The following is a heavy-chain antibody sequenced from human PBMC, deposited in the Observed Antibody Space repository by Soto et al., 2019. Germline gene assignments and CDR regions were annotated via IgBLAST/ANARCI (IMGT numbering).Heavy chain of an antibody. D-gene: IGHD6-13*01. CDR2: IYSGGST. J-gene: IGHJ4*02. V-gene: IGHV3-53*01. CDR3: ARDRSPYYFDY. Sequence: GGSLRLSCAASGFTVSSNYMSWVRQAPGKGLEWVSVIYSGGSTYYADSVKGRFTISRDNSKNTLYLQMNSLRAEDTAVYYCARDRSPYYFDYWGQGTLVTVSS. CDR1: GFTVSSNY.